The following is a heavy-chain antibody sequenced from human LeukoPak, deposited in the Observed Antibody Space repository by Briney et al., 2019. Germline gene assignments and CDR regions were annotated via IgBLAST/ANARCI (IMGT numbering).Heavy chain of an antibody. V-gene: IGHV1-69*13. CDR3: ARVRGSTSSRMDV. J-gene: IGHJ6*02. D-gene: IGHD2-2*01. Sequence: SVKVSCKASGGTFSSYAISWVRQAPGQGLEWMGGIIPIFGTANYAQKSQGRVTITADESTRTAYMELSSLRSEDTAVYYCARVRGSTSSRMDVWGQGTTVTVSS. CDR2: IIPIFGTA. CDR1: GGTFSSYA.